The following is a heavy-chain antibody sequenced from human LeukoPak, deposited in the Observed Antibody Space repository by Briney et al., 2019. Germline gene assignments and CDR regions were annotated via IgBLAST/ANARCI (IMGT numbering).Heavy chain of an antibody. D-gene: IGHD4-17*01. CDR2: ISYDGSNK. CDR1: GFTFSSYA. V-gene: IGHV3-30-3*01. J-gene: IGHJ4*02. CDR3: ASLGPYGDYVFDY. Sequence: GGSLRLSCAASGFTFSSYAMHWVRQAPGKGLEWVAVISYDGSNKYYADSVKGRFTISRDNSKNTLYLQMNSLRAEDTAVYYCASLGPYGDYVFDYWGQGTLVTVSS.